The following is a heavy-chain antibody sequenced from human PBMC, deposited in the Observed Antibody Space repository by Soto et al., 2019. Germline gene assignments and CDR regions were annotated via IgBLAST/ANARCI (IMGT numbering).Heavy chain of an antibody. V-gene: IGHV2-5*02. Sequence: SGPTLVNPTQTLTLTCTFSGFSLSTSGVGVGWIRQPPGKALEWLALIYWDDDKRYSPSLKSRLTITKDTSKNQVVLTMTNMDPVDTATYYCAHMGNNGAAGIAAAGYFDYWGQRTLVTVSS. J-gene: IGHJ4*02. CDR1: GFSLSTSGVG. CDR2: IYWDDDK. CDR3: AHMGNNGAAGIAAAGYFDY. D-gene: IGHD6-13*01.